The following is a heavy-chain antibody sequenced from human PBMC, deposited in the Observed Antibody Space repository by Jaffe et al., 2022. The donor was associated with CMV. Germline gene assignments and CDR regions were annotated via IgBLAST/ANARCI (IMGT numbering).Heavy chain of an antibody. Sequence: QVQLQQWGAGLLKPSETLSLTCAVYGGSFSGYYWSWIRQPPGKGLEWIGEINHRGRTNYNYNPSLKSRVTISVDTSKNQFSLKVSSVTAADTAMYYCRFTGVIATATDDFDFDNWGQGTLVTVSS. V-gene: IGHV4-34*01. D-gene: IGHD2-21*02. J-gene: IGHJ4*02. CDR3: RFTGVIATATDDFDFDN. CDR2: INHRGRTNY. CDR1: GGSFSGYY.